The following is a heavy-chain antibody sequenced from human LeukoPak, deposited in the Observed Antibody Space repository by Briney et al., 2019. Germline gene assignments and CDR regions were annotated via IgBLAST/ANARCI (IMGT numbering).Heavy chain of an antibody. D-gene: IGHD2-15*01. CDR2: INPNSGGT. V-gene: IGHV1-2*02. CDR3: ARGGGYCSGGSCYSIDY. Sequence: GASVKVSCKASGYTFTGYYMHWVRQAPGQGLEWMGWINPNSGGTNYAQKFHGRVTMTRDTSVTTAYMEVSNLRSDDTAVYYCARGGGYCSGGSCYSIDYWGQGTLVTVSS. CDR1: GYTFTGYY. J-gene: IGHJ4*02.